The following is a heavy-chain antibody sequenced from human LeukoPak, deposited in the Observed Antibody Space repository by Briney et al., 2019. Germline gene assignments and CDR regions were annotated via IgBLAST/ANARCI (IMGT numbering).Heavy chain of an antibody. D-gene: IGHD3-9*01. CDR2: INHSGST. CDR3: ARERYYDILIGSYYFDY. CDR1: GGSISSSSYY. V-gene: IGHV4-39*07. J-gene: IGHJ4*02. Sequence: SETLSLTCTVSGGSISSSSYYWSWIRQPPGKGLEWIGEINHSGSTNYNPSLKSRVTISVDTSKNQFSLKLSSVTAADTAVYYCARERYYDILIGSYYFDYWGQGTLVTVSS.